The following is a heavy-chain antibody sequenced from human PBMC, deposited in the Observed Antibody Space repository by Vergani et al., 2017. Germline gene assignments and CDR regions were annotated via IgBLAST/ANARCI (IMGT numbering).Heavy chain of an antibody. CDR1: GFSFSSFG. J-gene: IGHJ6*02. CDR2: IHYDGSHE. CDR3: ANSVIAGNVGVAYFGMDV. Sequence: VQLVESGGGVVQPGRSLRLSCAASGFSFSSFGFHWVRQAPGKGLEWVAFIHYDGSHEYHIDSVKGRFTISRDNSKNTLILQMNGLRAEDTAVYFCANSVIAGNVGVAYFGMDVWGRGTTVTVSS. V-gene: IGHV3-30*02. D-gene: IGHD2/OR15-2a*01.